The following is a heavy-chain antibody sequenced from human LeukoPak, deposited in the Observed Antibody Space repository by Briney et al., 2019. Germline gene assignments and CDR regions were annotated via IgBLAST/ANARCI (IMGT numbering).Heavy chain of an antibody. CDR1: GASISSSNW. CDR2: IYHSGTT. J-gene: IGHJ4*02. CDR3: ARVGYLAVDY. D-gene: IGHD2-2*03. Sequence: SETLSLTCAVSGASISSSNWWSWVRQPPGKGLEWIGEIYHSGTTNYNPSLKGRVTISVDKSKNQFSLKLSSVTAADTAVYYCARVGYLAVDYWGQGTLVTVSS. V-gene: IGHV4-4*02.